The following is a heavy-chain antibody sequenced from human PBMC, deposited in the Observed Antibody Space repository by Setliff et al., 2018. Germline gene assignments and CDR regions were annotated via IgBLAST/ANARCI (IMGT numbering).Heavy chain of an antibody. CDR2: INPSSGRT. Sequence: GASVKVSCKASGYTFTSYYMHWVRQAPGLGLEWMGTINPSSGRTSYAQKFQGRVTMTRDTSTSTVYMDMNSLRVEDTALYYCARDGNNWNDLDYWGHGTLVTVSS. J-gene: IGHJ4*01. CDR3: ARDGNNWNDLDY. CDR1: GYTFTSYY. V-gene: IGHV1-46*01. D-gene: IGHD1-20*01.